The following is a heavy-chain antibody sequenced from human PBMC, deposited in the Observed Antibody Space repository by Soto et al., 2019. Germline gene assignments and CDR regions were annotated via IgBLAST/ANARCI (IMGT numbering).Heavy chain of an antibody. V-gene: IGHV1-69*01. D-gene: IGHD2-2*01. CDR2: IIPIFGTA. Sequence: QVQLVQSGAEVKKPGSSVKVSCKASGGTFSRYAISWVRQAPGQGLQWMGGIIPIFGTANYAQKFQDRVTITADEFTSTAYMELSSLRSEDTAVYYCAREREDIVVVPAADWGQGTLVTVSS. CDR3: AREREDIVVVPAAD. CDR1: GGTFSRYA. J-gene: IGHJ4*02.